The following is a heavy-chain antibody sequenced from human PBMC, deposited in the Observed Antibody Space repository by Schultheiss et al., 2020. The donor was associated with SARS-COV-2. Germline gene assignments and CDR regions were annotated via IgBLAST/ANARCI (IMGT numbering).Heavy chain of an antibody. Sequence: SETLSLTCTVSGGSISSGGYYWSWIRQPPGKGLEWIGYIYYSGSTYYNPSLKSRVTISVDTSENQFSLKLSSVTAADTAVYYCARDDYSHWFDPWGQGTLVTVSS. D-gene: IGHD4-11*01. V-gene: IGHV4-31*03. J-gene: IGHJ5*02. CDR3: ARDDYSHWFDP. CDR2: IYYSGST. CDR1: GGSISSGGYY.